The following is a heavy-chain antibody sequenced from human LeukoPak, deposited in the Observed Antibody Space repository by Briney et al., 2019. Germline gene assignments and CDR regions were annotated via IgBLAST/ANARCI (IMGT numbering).Heavy chain of an antibody. CDR2: INSDGSST. CDR1: GFTFSNYW. V-gene: IGHV3-74*03. Sequence: GGSLRLSCSAPGFTFSNYWRHWVRQAPGKVLVWVSRINSDGSSTTYADSVTGRFTISRDNAKNTLYLQMNSLRVEDAAVYYCVRGYSSGYRLDYWGQGTLVTVSS. J-gene: IGHJ4*02. D-gene: IGHD3-22*01. CDR3: VRGYSSGYRLDY.